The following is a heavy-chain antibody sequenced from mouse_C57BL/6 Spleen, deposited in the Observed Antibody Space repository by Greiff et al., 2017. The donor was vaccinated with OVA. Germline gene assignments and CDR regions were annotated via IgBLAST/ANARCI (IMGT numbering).Heavy chain of an antibody. CDR1: GFTFSDYG. CDR3: ARTAYSNPWYFDV. CDR2: ISSGSSTI. J-gene: IGHJ1*03. D-gene: IGHD2-5*01. Sequence: EVQLQQSGGGLVKPGGSLKLSCAASGFTFSDYGMHWVRQAPEKGLEWVAYISSGSSTIYYADTVKGRFTISRDNAKNTLFLQMTSLRSEDTAMYYCARTAYSNPWYFDVWGTGTTVTVSS. V-gene: IGHV5-17*01.